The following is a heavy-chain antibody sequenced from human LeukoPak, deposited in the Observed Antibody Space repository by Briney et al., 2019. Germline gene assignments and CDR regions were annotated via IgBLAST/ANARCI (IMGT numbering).Heavy chain of an antibody. CDR1: GFTFRNYW. J-gene: IGHJ4*01. CDR2: ISNDGSTR. Sequence: PGGALRLSCAASGFTFRNYWMHWVRQGQGKGLVWVSRISNDGSTRHYADSVKGRFTISRDNSKNMMYLQMNSLRAEDTAVYYCASASSHRIAAGGDYWGHGTLVTVSS. D-gene: IGHD6-13*01. CDR3: ASASSHRIAAGGDY. V-gene: IGHV3-74*01.